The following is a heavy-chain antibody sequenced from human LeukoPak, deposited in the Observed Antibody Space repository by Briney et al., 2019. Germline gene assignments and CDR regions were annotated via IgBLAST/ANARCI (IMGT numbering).Heavy chain of an antibody. Sequence: ASVKVSCKASGYTFTSYYMHWVRQAPGQGLGWMGIINPSGGSTSYAQKFQGRVTMTRDTSTSTVYMELSSLRSEDTAVYYCARVKYYDILTGYSQAYYFDYWGQGTLVTVSS. CDR1: GYTFTSYY. D-gene: IGHD3-9*01. CDR2: INPSGGST. CDR3: ARVKYYDILTGYSQAYYFDY. V-gene: IGHV1-46*01. J-gene: IGHJ4*02.